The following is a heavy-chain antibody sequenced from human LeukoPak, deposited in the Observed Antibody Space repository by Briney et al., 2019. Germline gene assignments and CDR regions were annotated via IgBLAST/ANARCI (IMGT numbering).Heavy chain of an antibody. J-gene: IGHJ4*02. CDR2: ISSSSSTI. D-gene: IGHD6-19*01. V-gene: IGHV3-48*02. CDR3: ARGGIAVAGHY. Sequence: GGSLRLSCAASGFTFSSYSMNWVRQAPGKGLEWVSYISSSSSTIYYADSVKGRFTISRDNAKNSLHLRMNSLRDEDTAVYYCARGGIAVAGHYWGQGTLVTVSS. CDR1: GFTFSSYS.